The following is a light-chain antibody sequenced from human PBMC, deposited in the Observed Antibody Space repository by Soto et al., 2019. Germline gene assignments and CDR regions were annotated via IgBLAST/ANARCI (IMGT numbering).Light chain of an antibody. CDR2: GDT. V-gene: IGLV1-40*01. CDR3: QSFDSSLSGVL. Sequence: QLVLTQPPSVSGAPGQRVAISCTGSNSNLGAGYDVYWYQHLPGTAPKLLIHGDTNRPSGVPDRFSGFRSGTSASLAITGLQAEDEADYYCQSFDSSLSGVLFGGGTKLTVL. CDR1: NSNLGAGYD. J-gene: IGLJ2*01.